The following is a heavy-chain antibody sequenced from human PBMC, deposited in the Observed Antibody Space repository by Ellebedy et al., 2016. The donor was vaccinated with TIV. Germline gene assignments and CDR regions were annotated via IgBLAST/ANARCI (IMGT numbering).Heavy chain of an antibody. V-gene: IGHV1-8*01. Sequence: ASVKVSXKASRYTFTSYDINWVRQATGQGLEWMGWMNPNSGNTGYAQKFQGRVTMTRNTSISTAYMELSSLRSEDTAVYYCARGRITMVRGVRRGWFDPWGQGTLVTVSS. CDR1: RYTFTSYD. D-gene: IGHD3-10*01. J-gene: IGHJ5*02. CDR3: ARGRITMVRGVRRGWFDP. CDR2: MNPNSGNT.